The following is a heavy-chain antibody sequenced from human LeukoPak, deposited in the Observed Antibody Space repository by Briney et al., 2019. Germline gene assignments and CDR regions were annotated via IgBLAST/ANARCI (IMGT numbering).Heavy chain of an antibody. CDR2: IIPIPGIA. V-gene: IGHV1-69*04. D-gene: IGHD1-26*01. Sequence: SVKVSCKASGGTFSSYAISWVRQAPGQGLEWMGRIIPIPGIANYAQKFQGRVTITADKSTSTAYMELSSLRSEDTAVYYCAASGSYSGGGDYWGQGTLVTVSS. CDR3: AASGSYSGGGDY. CDR1: GGTFSSYA. J-gene: IGHJ4*02.